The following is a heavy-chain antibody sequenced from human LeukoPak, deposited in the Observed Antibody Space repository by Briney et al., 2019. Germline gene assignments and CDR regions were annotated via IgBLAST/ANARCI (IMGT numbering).Heavy chain of an antibody. CDR2: IWYDGSNK. V-gene: IGHV3-33*01. Sequence: GGSLRLSCAASGFTFSSYGMHWVRQAPGKGLEWVAVIWYDGSNKYYADSVKGRFTISRDNSKNTLYLQMNSLRAEDTAVYYCARDGYSNSSWGADYYYYYYMDVWGKGTTVTVSS. J-gene: IGHJ6*03. CDR3: ARDGYSNSSWGADYYYYYYMDV. CDR1: GFTFSSYG. D-gene: IGHD6-6*01.